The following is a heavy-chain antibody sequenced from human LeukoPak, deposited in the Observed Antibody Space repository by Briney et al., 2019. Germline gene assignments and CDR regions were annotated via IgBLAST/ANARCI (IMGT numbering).Heavy chain of an antibody. V-gene: IGHV1-2*02. J-gene: IGHJ4*02. D-gene: IGHD2-21*02. CDR3: AKVPCGGDCYSFLH. CDR2: INPNSGGT. Sequence: GASVKVSCKASGYTFTGYYMHWVRQAPGQGLEWMGWINPNSGGTNYAQKFQGRVTMTRDTSISTAYMELSRLRSDDTAVYYCAKVPCGGDCYSFLHWGQGTLVTVSS. CDR1: GYTFTGYY.